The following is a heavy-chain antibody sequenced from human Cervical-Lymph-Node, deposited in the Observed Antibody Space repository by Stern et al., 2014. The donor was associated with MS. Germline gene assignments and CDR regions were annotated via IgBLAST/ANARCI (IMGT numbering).Heavy chain of an antibody. V-gene: IGHV1-18*01. CDR2: IRAGDGNT. Sequence: QVQLVESGAEVKKPGASVRLSCKASGFTFTSYGISWVRQAPGQVLEWMGLIRAGDGNTNYAQELQGRVTMTTDTSTSTAYMELRSLRSDDTAVYYCARGLLGSENAFDIWGQGTMVTVSS. CDR3: ARGLLGSENAFDI. J-gene: IGHJ3*02. CDR1: GFTFTSYG. D-gene: IGHD2-15*01.